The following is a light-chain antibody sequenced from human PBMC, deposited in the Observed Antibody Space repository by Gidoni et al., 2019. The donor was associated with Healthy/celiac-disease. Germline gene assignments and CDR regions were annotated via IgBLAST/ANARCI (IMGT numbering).Light chain of an antibody. CDR1: PDISNY. CDR2: DAS. V-gene: IGKV1-33*01. Sequence: DIQMTQSPSSLSASVGDRVTITCQASPDISNYLNGYQQKPGKAPKLLIYDASNLETGVPSRFSGSGSGTDFTFTISSLQPEDIATYYCQQYDNLLLTFGQGTRLEIK. J-gene: IGKJ5*01. CDR3: QQYDNLLLT.